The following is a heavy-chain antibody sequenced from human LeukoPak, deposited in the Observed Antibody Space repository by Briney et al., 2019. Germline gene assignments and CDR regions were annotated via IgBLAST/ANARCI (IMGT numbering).Heavy chain of an antibody. V-gene: IGHV3-21*01. D-gene: IGHD3-22*01. CDR1: GFTFSSYS. J-gene: IGHJ4*02. Sequence: PGGSLRLSCAASGFTFSSYSMNWVRQAPGKGLEWVSSISSSSSYIYYADSVKGRFTISRDNAKNSLYLQMNSLRAEDTAVYYCARVENGYYYDSSGYSFDYWGQGTLVTVSS. CDR3: ARVENGYYYDSSGYSFDY. CDR2: ISSSSSYI.